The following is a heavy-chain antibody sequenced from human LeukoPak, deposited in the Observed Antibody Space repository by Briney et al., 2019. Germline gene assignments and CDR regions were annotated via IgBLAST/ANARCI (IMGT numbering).Heavy chain of an antibody. J-gene: IGHJ6*03. CDR3: ARDSARPLGYYYYYMDV. Sequence: GGSLRLSCAASGFTVSSNYMSWVRQAPGKGLEWVSVIYSGGSTYYADSVKGRFTISRDNAKNSLYLQMNSLRAEDTAVYYCARDSARPLGYYYYYMDVWGKGTTVTVSS. CDR1: GFTVSSNY. D-gene: IGHD6-6*01. V-gene: IGHV3-53*01. CDR2: IYSGGST.